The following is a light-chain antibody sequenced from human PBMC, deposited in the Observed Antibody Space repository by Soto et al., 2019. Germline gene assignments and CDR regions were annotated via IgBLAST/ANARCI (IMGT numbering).Light chain of an antibody. Sequence: QSVLTQPASVSGSPGQSLTISCTGPSSDVGGYNYVSWYQQHPGKAPKLIIYEVSNRPSGVSNRFSGSKSGNTASLTISGLQAEDEADYYCNSYTSKATGVFGTGTKVTVL. CDR2: EVS. V-gene: IGLV2-14*01. CDR3: NSYTSKATGV. J-gene: IGLJ1*01. CDR1: SSDVGGYNY.